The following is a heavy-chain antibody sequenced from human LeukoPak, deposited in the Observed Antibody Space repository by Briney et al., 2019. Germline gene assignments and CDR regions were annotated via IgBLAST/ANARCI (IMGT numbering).Heavy chain of an antibody. Sequence: GGSLRLSCAASGFTFDDYGMSWVRQAPGKGLEWVSGINWNGGSTGYADSVKGRFTISRDNAKNSLYLQMNGLRAEDTALYYCARDRYPWIQLWNWFDPWGQGTLVTVSS. J-gene: IGHJ5*02. CDR3: ARDRYPWIQLWNWFDP. CDR2: INWNGGST. V-gene: IGHV3-20*04. CDR1: GFTFDDYG. D-gene: IGHD5-18*01.